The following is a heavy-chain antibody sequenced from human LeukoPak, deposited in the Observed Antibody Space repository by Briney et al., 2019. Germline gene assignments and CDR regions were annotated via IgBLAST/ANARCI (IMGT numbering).Heavy chain of an antibody. Sequence: GGSLRLSCSASGFTFSAYAMYWVREAPGKGLEYVSGISSNGGSSFYADSVKGRFTISRDNSKNTLYLQMSSLRAEDTAVYYCVKITSVTGGDCWGQGTRLTVSS. CDR2: ISSNGGSS. CDR3: VKITSVTGGDC. CDR1: GFTFSAYA. V-gene: IGHV3-64D*09. D-gene: IGHD1-1*01. J-gene: IGHJ4*02.